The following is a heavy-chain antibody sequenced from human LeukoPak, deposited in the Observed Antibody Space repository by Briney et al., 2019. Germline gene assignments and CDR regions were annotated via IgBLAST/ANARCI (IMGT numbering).Heavy chain of an antibody. Sequence: GGSLRLSCAASGFTFSSYEMNWVRQAPGKGLEGVSYISSSGSSIYYADSVKGRFTISRDNAKNSLYLQMNSLRAEDTAVYYCARDGILTGYSDYWGQGTLVTVSS. CDR1: GFTFSSYE. CDR2: ISSSGSSI. D-gene: IGHD3-9*01. CDR3: ARDGILTGYSDY. J-gene: IGHJ4*02. V-gene: IGHV3-48*03.